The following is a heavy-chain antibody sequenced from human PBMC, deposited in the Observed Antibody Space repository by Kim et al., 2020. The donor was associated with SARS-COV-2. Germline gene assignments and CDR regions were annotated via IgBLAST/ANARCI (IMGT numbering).Heavy chain of an antibody. D-gene: IGHD6-13*01. CDR3: ARGDSSRDIFFDY. Sequence: SETLSLTCAVYGGSFSGYYWSWIRQPPGKGLEWIGEINHSGSTNYNPSLKSRVTISVDTSKNQFSLKLSSVTAADTAVYYCARGDSSRDIFFDYWGQGTLVTVSS. J-gene: IGHJ4*02. CDR2: INHSGST. V-gene: IGHV4-34*01. CDR1: GGSFSGYY.